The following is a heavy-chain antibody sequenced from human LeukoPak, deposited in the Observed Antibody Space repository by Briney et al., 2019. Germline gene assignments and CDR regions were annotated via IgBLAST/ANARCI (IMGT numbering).Heavy chain of an antibody. CDR3: ARGGQAYSSSWYPSDY. V-gene: IGHV3-48*01. Sequence: GGSLRLSCAASGFTFSIYSMNAVRQAPGKGLGSVSYISSSSSTIYYADSVKGRFTISRDNAKNSLYLQMNSLRAEDTAVYYCARGGQAYSSSWYPSDYWGQGTLVTVSS. J-gene: IGHJ4*02. CDR1: GFTFSIYS. D-gene: IGHD6-13*01. CDR2: ISSSSSTI.